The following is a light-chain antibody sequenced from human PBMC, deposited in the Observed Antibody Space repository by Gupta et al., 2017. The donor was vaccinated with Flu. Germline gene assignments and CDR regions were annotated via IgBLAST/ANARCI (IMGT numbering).Light chain of an antibody. CDR3: QSADSSGSFVV. J-gene: IGLJ2*01. CDR1: ALTKQY. V-gene: IGLV3-25*02. CDR2: KDG. Sequence: SYELPQPPSLSLSPGQTARIPCSGHALTKQYVYWYQQRPGQAPVLMIYKDGERPAGIPERFSGSSSGITGTLSISGVQAEDEADYYCQSADSSGSFVVFGGGTKLTVL.